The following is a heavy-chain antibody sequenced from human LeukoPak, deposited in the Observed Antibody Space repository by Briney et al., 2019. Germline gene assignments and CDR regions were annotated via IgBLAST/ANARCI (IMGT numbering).Heavy chain of an antibody. Sequence: PGGSLRLSCAASGFTFSSYSMNWVRQAPGKGLEWVSSISSSSSYIYYADSVKGRFTISRDNAKNTLYLQMNSLRAEDTAVYYCANGPRRSENLRYFDHWGHGTLVTVSS. D-gene: IGHD1-14*01. CDR1: GFTFSSYS. CDR2: ISSSSSYI. V-gene: IGHV3-21*01. CDR3: ANGPRRSENLRYFDH. J-gene: IGHJ2*01.